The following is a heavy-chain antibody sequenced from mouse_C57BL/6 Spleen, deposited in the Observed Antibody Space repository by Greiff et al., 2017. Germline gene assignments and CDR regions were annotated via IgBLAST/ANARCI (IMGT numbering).Heavy chain of an antibody. CDR3: ARAGLRLGYAMDY. J-gene: IGHJ4*01. Sequence: VQLKESGPELVKPGASVKISCKASGYSFTDYNMNWVKQSNGKSLEWIGVINPNYGTTSYNQKFKGKATLTVDKSSSTAYMQLNSLTSEDSAVYYCARAGLRLGYAMDYWGQGTSVTVSS. CDR1: GYSFTDYN. D-gene: IGHD2-4*01. V-gene: IGHV1-39*01. CDR2: INPNYGTT.